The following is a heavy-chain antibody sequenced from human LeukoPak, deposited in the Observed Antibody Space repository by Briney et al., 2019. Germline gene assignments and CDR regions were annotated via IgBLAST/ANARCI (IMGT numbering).Heavy chain of an antibody. CDR2: ISGSGGST. V-gene: IGHV3-23*01. CDR3: AKGSWDIVVVPAAIEFDY. Sequence: GGSLRLSCAASGFTFSSYAMSWVRQAPGKGLEWVLAISGSGGSTYYADSVKGRFTISRDNSKNTLYLQMNSLRAEDTAVYYCAKGSWDIVVVPAAIEFDYWGQGTLVTVSS. CDR1: GFTFSSYA. J-gene: IGHJ4*02. D-gene: IGHD2-2*01.